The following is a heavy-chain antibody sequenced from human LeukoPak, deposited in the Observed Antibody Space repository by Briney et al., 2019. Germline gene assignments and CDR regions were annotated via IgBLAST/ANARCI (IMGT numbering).Heavy chain of an antibody. J-gene: IGHJ4*02. V-gene: IGHV3-23*01. CDR2: ISGSGGST. Sequence: GGSLRLSCAASGFTFSSYAMSWVRQAPGKGLEWVSAISGSGGSTYYADSVKGRFTISRDNSKNTLYLQMNSLRAEDTAVYYCAKDEWIADYDSSGYSYYWGQGTLVTVSS. D-gene: IGHD3-22*01. CDR3: AKDEWIADYDSSGYSYY. CDR1: GFTFSSYA.